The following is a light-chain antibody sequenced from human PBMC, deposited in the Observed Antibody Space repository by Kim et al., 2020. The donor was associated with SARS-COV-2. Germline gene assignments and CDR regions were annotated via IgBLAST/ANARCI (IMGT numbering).Light chain of an antibody. CDR2: LDSDGSH. J-gene: IGLJ3*02. CDR1: SGHSSCA. CDR3: QTWDTGVRL. Sequence: ASVKLTCTLSSGHSSCAIAWHQQQPEKGPRFLMKLDSDGSHNKGDGIPDRFSGSSSGAERYLTISSLQSEDEADYYCQTWDTGVRLFGGGTQLTVL. V-gene: IGLV4-69*01.